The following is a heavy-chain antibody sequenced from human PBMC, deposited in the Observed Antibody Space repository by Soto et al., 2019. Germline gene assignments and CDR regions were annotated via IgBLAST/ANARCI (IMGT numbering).Heavy chain of an antibody. V-gene: IGHV3-23*01. Sequence: EVQLLESGGGLVQPGGSLRLSCAASGFTFSSYAMSWVRQAPGKGLEWVSAISGSGGSTYYAYSVKGRFTISRDNSKNTLYLQMNSLRAEDTAVYYCAKHNDFWGGHWCDPCGQGTLVTVSS. J-gene: IGHJ5*02. CDR3: AKHNDFWGGHWCDP. CDR1: GFTFSSYA. CDR2: ISGSGGST. D-gene: IGHD3-3*01.